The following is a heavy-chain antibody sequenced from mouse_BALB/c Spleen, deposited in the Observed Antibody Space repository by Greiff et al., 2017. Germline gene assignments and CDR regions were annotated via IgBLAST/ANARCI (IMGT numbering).Heavy chain of an antibody. CDR3: ARAESYYFDY. Sequence: EVKLQESGPGLVKPSQSLSLTCTVTGYSITSDYAWNWIRQFPGNKLEWMGYISYSGSTSYNPSLKSRISITRDTSKNQFFLQLNSVTTEDTATYYCARAESYYFDYWGQGTTLTVSS. J-gene: IGHJ2*01. CDR2: ISYSGST. V-gene: IGHV3-2*02. CDR1: GYSITSDYA.